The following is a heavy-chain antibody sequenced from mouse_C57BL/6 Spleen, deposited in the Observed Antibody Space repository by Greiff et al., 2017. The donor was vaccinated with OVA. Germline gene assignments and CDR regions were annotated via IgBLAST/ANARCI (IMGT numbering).Heavy chain of an antibody. Sequence: QVQLKQPGAELVMPGASVKLSCKASGYTFTSYWMHWVKQRPGQGLEWIGEIDPSDSYTNYNQKFKGKSTLTVDKSSSTAYMQLSSLTSEDSAVYYCARWGYGKGYAMDYWGQGTSVTVSS. D-gene: IGHD2-1*01. J-gene: IGHJ4*01. CDR1: GYTFTSYW. CDR2: IDPSDSYT. V-gene: IGHV1-69*01. CDR3: ARWGYGKGYAMDY.